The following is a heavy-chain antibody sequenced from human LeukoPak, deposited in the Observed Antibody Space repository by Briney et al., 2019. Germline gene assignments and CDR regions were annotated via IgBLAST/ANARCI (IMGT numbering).Heavy chain of an antibody. Sequence: SETLSLTCTVSGGSISSYYWSWIRQPPGKGLEWIGYIYYSGSTNYNPSLKSRFTISVDTSKNQFSRKMSSVTAADTAAYYCAPTREDDYFDYWGQGTLVTVSS. V-gene: IGHV4-59*01. CDR1: GGSISSYY. J-gene: IGHJ4*02. D-gene: IGHD2-15*01. CDR2: IYYSGST. CDR3: APTREDDYFDY.